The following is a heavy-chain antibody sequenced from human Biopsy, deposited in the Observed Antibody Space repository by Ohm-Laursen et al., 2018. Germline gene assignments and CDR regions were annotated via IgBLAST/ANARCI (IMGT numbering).Heavy chain of an antibody. J-gene: IGHJ5*02. Sequence: GTLSLTCAVYGGSLSGYYWNWIRQPPGKGLEWIGSIFYRGSTHYKPSLKSRVNMSVDTSKNQFSLKLNSVTAADTAVYYCARDYDTSGYYYVSWGQGTLVTVSS. D-gene: IGHD3-22*01. CDR3: ARDYDTSGYYYVS. V-gene: IGHV4-34*12. CDR1: GGSLSGYY. CDR2: IFYRGST.